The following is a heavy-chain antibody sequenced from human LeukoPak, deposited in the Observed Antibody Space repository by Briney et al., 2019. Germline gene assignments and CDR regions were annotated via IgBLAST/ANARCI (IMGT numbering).Heavy chain of an antibody. Sequence: PSETLSLTCTVSGGSISSNYWSWFRQPPGKGLECIGYINYTGTTNYNPSLKSRVTISVDTSKNQFSLKLNSVTAADTAVYYCARDPPGSGSYYDYWGQGTLVTVSS. V-gene: IGHV4-59*01. CDR2: INYTGTT. D-gene: IGHD3-10*01. CDR3: ARDPPGSGSYYDY. CDR1: GGSISSNY. J-gene: IGHJ4*02.